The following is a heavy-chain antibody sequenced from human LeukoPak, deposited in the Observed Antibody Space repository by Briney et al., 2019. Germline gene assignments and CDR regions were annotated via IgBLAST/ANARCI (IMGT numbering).Heavy chain of an antibody. J-gene: IGHJ4*02. CDR2: IIPIFGTA. D-gene: IGHD2-15*01. CDR3: ARARTRVVVAATFIE. V-gene: IGHV1-69*13. Sequence: SVKVSCKASGGTFSSYAISWVRQAPGQGLELMGGIIPIFGTANYAQQFQGRVTITADESTSTAYMELSSLTSEDTAVYYCARARTRVVVAATFIEWGQGTLVTVSS. CDR1: GGTFSSYA.